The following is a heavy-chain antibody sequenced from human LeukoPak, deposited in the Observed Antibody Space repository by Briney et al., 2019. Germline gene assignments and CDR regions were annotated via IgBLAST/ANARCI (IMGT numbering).Heavy chain of an antibody. CDR1: GFTFSTYS. CDR2: ISTSSTYI. D-gene: IGHD6-19*01. V-gene: IGHV3-21*04. Sequence: GGSLRLSCAASGFTFSTYSMNWVRQAPGKGLEWVSSISTSSTYIYYADSVKGRFTISRDNAKNSLYLQMNSLRAEDTAVYYCSFERARSGRGSGWRIFDYWGQGTLVTVSS. CDR3: SFERARSGRGSGWRIFDY. J-gene: IGHJ4*02.